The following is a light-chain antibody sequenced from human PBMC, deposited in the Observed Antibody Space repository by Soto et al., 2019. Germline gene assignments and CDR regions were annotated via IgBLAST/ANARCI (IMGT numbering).Light chain of an antibody. J-gene: IGKJ5*01. V-gene: IGKV1-39*01. Sequence: DIQMTQSPSSLSASVGDRVTLTCRASQSIGRYLNWYQEKPGKAPNAVIFTASSLQSGVPSRFNGSGSGTEFTLTISSLQPEEFANYYCQQSYSIPITVGQGTRLEIK. CDR2: TAS. CDR3: QQSYSIPIT. CDR1: QSIGRY.